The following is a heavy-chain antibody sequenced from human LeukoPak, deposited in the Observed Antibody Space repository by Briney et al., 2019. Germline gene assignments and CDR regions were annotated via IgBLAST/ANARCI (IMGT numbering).Heavy chain of an antibody. CDR1: GFTLRSYG. Sequence: GGSLRLSCAASGFTLRSYGMNWVRQAPGKGLEWVSYISTSSYYIYYADSVKGQFTISRDDAKNSLYLQMHSLRTEDTAVYYCARDASGSSTGLIDSWGQGTLVTVSS. J-gene: IGHJ4*02. CDR2: ISTSSYYI. D-gene: IGHD1-26*01. V-gene: IGHV3-21*01. CDR3: ARDASGSSTGLIDS.